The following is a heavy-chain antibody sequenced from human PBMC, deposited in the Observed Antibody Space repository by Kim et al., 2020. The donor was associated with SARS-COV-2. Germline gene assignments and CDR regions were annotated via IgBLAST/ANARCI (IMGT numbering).Heavy chain of an antibody. J-gene: IGHJ6*03. CDR3: ARTVRGVKSYYMDV. D-gene: IGHD3-10*01. CDR1: GGTFSSYA. CDR2: IIPIFGTS. V-gene: IGHV1-69*13. Sequence: SVKVSCKASGGTFSSYAISWVRQAPGQGLEWMGGIIPIFGTSNYAQKFQGRVTITADESTSTAYMELSSLRSEDTAVYYCARTVRGVKSYYMDVWGKGTTVTVSS.